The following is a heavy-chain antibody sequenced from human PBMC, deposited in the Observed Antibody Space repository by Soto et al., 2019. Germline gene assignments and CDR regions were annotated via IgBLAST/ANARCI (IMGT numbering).Heavy chain of an antibody. V-gene: IGHV1-69*13. CDR3: AKDIGFQQHLFVFDL. CDR1: GGTFSDYA. CDR2: IIPMFSSS. D-gene: IGHD3-10*02. Sequence: SVKVSCKASGGTFSDYAFSWVRQAPGQGLEWMGGIIPMFSSSSFAQKFQGRLTITADDSTSTAYMSLSSLGSADTAMYYCAKDIGFQQHLFVFDLWGPGTLVTVSS. J-gene: IGHJ4*02.